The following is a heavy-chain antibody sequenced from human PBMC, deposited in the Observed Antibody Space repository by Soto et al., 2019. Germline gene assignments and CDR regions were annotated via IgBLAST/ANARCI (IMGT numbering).Heavy chain of an antibody. CDR1: GFTFDDYA. Sequence: EVQLVESGGGLVQPGRSLRLSCAASGFTFDDYAMHWVRQAPGKGLEWVSGISWNSGSIGYADSVKGRFTISRDNAKNSLYLQMDSRRAEDTALYYCAKSLDDMNDYRPSPNWYFDLWGRGTLVTVSS. CDR2: ISWNSGSI. V-gene: IGHV3-9*01. J-gene: IGHJ2*01. D-gene: IGHD4-4*01. CDR3: AKSLDDMNDYRPSPNWYFDL.